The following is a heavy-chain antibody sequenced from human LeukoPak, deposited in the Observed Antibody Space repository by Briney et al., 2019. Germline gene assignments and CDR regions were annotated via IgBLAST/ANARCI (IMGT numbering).Heavy chain of an antibody. Sequence: GGSLRLSCAASRFTFSSYAMHWVRQAPGKGLEWVAVISYDGSNKYYADSVKGRFTISRDNSRNTLYLQMNSLRAEDTAVYYCAKDISVDYDFWIAVARLNAFDIWGQGTMVTVSS. J-gene: IGHJ3*02. CDR2: ISYDGSNK. CDR1: RFTFSSYA. V-gene: IGHV3-30*04. CDR3: AKDISVDYDFWIAVARLNAFDI. D-gene: IGHD3-3*01.